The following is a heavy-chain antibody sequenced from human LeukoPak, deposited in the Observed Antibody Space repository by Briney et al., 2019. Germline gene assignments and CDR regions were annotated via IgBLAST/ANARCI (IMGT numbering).Heavy chain of an antibody. D-gene: IGHD5-12*01. J-gene: IGHJ2*01. V-gene: IGHV3-30*03. CDR3: ARRRGYSGYSREWYFDL. Sequence: PGGSLRLSCAASGFTFSSYGMHWVRQAPGKGLEWVAVISYDGSNKYYADSVKGRFTISRDNSKNTLYLQMNSLRAEDTAVYYCARRRGYSGYSREWYFDLWGRGTLVTVSS. CDR2: ISYDGSNK. CDR1: GFTFSSYG.